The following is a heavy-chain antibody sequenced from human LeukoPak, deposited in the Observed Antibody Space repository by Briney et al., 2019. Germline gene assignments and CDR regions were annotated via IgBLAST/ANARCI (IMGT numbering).Heavy chain of an antibody. J-gene: IGHJ3*02. CDR2: IIPIFGTA. CDR1: GGTFSSYA. V-gene: IGHV1-69*05. CDR3: ARPPEPGSAPGAFDI. D-gene: IGHD1-26*01. Sequence: SVKVSCKASGGTFSSYAISWVRQAPGQGLEWMGGIIPIFGTANYAQKFQGRVTITTDESTSTAYMELSSLRSKDTAVYYCARPPEPGSAPGAFDIWGQGTMVTVYS.